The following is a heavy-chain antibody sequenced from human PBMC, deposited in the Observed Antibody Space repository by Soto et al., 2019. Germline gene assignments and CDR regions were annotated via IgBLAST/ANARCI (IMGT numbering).Heavy chain of an antibody. Sequence: PSETLSLTCAVYGGSFSGYYWSWIRQPPGKGLEWIGEINHSGSTNYNPSLKSRVTISVDTSKNQFSLKLSSVTAVDTALYYCAILWSSTSYYYYYYMDVWGKGTTVTVSS. V-gene: IGHV4-34*01. CDR2: INHSGST. J-gene: IGHJ6*03. CDR1: GGSFSGYY. CDR3: AILWSSTSYYYYYYMDV. D-gene: IGHD2-2*01.